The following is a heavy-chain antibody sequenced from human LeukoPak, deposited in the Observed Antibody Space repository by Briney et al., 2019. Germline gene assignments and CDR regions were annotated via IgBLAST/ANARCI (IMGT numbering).Heavy chain of an antibody. D-gene: IGHD6-19*01. CDR2: IYYSGST. Sequence: SETLSLTCTVSGGSISSYYWSWIRQPPGKGLEWIGYIYYSGSTSYNPSLKSRVTISVDTSKNQFSLKLSSVTAADTAVYYCARAPPSSSGWYTDFDYWGQGTLVAVSS. V-gene: IGHV4-59*01. CDR3: ARAPPSSSGWYTDFDY. J-gene: IGHJ4*02. CDR1: GGSISSYY.